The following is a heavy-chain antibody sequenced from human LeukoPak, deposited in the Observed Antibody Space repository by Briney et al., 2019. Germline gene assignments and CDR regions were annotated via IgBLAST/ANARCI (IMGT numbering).Heavy chain of an antibody. Sequence: GGSLRLSCAASGFTVSSNYMSWVRQAPGKGLEWVSVIYSGGSTYYADSEKGRFTISRDNSKNTLYLQMNSLRAEDTAVYYCARAAIAAAGRISWGQGTLVTVSS. J-gene: IGHJ5*02. CDR3: ARAAIAAAGRIS. CDR2: IYSGGST. V-gene: IGHV3-66*01. CDR1: GFTVSSNY. D-gene: IGHD6-13*01.